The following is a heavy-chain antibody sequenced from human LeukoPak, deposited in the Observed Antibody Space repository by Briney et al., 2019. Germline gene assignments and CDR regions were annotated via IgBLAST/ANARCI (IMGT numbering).Heavy chain of an antibody. CDR3: ASQVITMIVYPYRYGAIFDY. V-gene: IGHV4-39*07. CDR1: GGSISSSSYY. CDR2: IYYSGST. Sequence: PSETLSLTCTVSGGSISSSSYYWGWIRQPPGKGLEWIGSIYYSGSTYYNPSLKSRVTISVDTSKNQFSLKLSSVTAADTAVYYCASQVITMIVYPYRYGAIFDYWGQGTLVTVSS. D-gene: IGHD3-22*01. J-gene: IGHJ4*02.